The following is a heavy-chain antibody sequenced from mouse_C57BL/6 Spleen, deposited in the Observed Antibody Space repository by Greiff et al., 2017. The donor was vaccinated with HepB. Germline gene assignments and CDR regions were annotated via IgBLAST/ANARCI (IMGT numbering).Heavy chain of an antibody. CDR2: ISYDGSN. V-gene: IGHV3-6*01. J-gene: IGHJ1*03. Sequence: VQLQQSGPGLVKPSQSLSLTCSVTGYSITSGYYWNWIRQFPGNKLEWMGYISYDGSNNYNPSLKNRISITRDTSKNQFFLKLNSVTTEDTATYYCARANDGYYEDWYFDVWGTGTTVTVSS. CDR1: GYSITSGYY. D-gene: IGHD2-3*01. CDR3: ARANDGYYEDWYFDV.